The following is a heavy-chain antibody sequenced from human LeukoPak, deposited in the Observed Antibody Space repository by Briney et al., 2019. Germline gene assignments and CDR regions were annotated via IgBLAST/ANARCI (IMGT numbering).Heavy chain of an antibody. D-gene: IGHD3-10*01. V-gene: IGHV4-34*01. J-gene: IGHJ4*02. CDR3: ARVGVRGVIKVFDY. CDR1: GGSFSGYY. CDR2: INHSGST. Sequence: SKTLSLTCAVYGGSFSGYYWSWIRQPPGKGLEWIGEINHSGSTNYNPSLKSRVTISVDTSKNQFSLKLSSVTAADTAVYYCARVGVRGVIKVFDYWGQGTLVTVSS.